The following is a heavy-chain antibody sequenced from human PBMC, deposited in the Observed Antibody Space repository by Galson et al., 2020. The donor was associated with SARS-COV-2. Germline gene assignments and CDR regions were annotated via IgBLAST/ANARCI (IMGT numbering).Heavy chain of an antibody. CDR3: ARGLVDTAMDGDFYYYYMDV. Sequence: SETLSLTCAVYGGSFSGYFWSWIRQPPGKGLEWIGEINHSGSTKYNPTLKRRVTISVDTSKNQFSLKLSSVTAADTAVYYCARGLVDTAMDGDFYYYYMDVWGTGTTVTISS. V-gene: IGHV4-34*01. CDR2: INHSGST. J-gene: IGHJ6*03. CDR1: GGSFSGYF. D-gene: IGHD5-18*01.